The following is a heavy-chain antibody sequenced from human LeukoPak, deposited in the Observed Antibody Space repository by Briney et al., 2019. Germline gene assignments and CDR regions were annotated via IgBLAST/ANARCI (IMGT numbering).Heavy chain of an antibody. CDR3: VKGFNGRAVAGTVDY. CDR1: GFTFSSYA. V-gene: IGHV3-23*01. J-gene: IGHJ4*02. CDR2: ISGSGGST. Sequence: GGSLRLSCAASGFTFSSYAMSWVRQAPGKGLEWVSAISGSGGSTYYADSVKGRFTISRDNSKNTLYLQMNSLRAEDTAVYYCVKGFNGRAVAGTVDYWGQGTLVTVSS. D-gene: IGHD6-19*01.